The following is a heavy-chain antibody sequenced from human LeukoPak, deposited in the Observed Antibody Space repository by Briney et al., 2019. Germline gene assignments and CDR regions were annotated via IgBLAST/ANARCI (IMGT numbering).Heavy chain of an antibody. D-gene: IGHD3-16*01. CDR2: ISSSSSYI. Sequence: AGGSLRLSCAASGFTFSSYSMNWVRQAPGKGLEWVSSISSSSSYIYYADSVKGRFTISRDNAKNSLYLQMNSLRAEDTAVYYCAKERSNYFDYWGQGTLVAVSS. J-gene: IGHJ4*02. V-gene: IGHV3-21*04. CDR3: AKERSNYFDY. CDR1: GFTFSSYS.